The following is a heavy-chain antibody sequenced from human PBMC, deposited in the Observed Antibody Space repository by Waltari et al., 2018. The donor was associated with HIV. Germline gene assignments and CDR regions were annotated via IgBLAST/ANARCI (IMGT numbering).Heavy chain of an antibody. D-gene: IGHD3-3*01. J-gene: IGHJ4*02. CDR1: GASINNNNYS. Sequence: QVHLQESGPGLVKPSETLSLTCSVSGASINNNNYSWGWIRQPPGEGLEWVGSLYYTGSTYYSPSLKSRLTMSVDTSKNQFSLKLSSVTAADTAVYYCAALIRRQHLEYYFDSWGQGTLVTVSS. V-gene: IGHV4-39*01. CDR2: LYYTGST. CDR3: AALIRRQHLEYYFDS.